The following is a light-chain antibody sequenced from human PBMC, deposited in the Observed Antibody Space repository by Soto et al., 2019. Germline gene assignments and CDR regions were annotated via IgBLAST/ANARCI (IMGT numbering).Light chain of an antibody. CDR1: SSNIGAGYD. J-gene: IGLJ1*01. CDR2: GNS. V-gene: IGLV1-40*01. Sequence: QSVLTQPPSVSGAPGQRVTISCTGSSSNIGAGYDVHWYQQLPGTVPKLLIYGNSNRPSGVPDRFSGPKSGTSASLAITGLQAEDEADYYCQSDDSSLGYVFGSGTKLTVL. CDR3: QSDDSSLGYV.